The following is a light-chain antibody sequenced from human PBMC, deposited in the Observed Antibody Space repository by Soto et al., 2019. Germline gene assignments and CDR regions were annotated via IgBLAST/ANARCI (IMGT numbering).Light chain of an antibody. CDR2: EVS. CDR3: SSYTSSSTRV. J-gene: IGLJ3*02. V-gene: IGLV2-14*01. Sequence: QSALTQPASVSGSPGQSITISCTGTSSDVGGYNYVSWYQQHPGKAPQLMIYEVSNRPSGVSKRFSGSKYGNTAYLTISGLQAEDEADYYCSSYTSSSTRVFGGGPKLTVL. CDR1: SSDVGGYNY.